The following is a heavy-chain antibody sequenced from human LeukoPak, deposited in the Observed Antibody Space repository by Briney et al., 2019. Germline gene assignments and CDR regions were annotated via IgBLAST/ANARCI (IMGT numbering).Heavy chain of an antibody. CDR1: GGSISSYY. Sequence: SETLSLTCTVSGGSISSYYWSWVRQPAGKGLEWIGRISISGSTNYNPSLESRVTMSVDTSKNQFSLKLTSVTAADTAMYYCARDLLLSGAFDIWGQGTMVTVSS. J-gene: IGHJ3*02. D-gene: IGHD3-10*01. CDR3: ARDLLLSGAFDI. CDR2: ISISGST. V-gene: IGHV4-4*07.